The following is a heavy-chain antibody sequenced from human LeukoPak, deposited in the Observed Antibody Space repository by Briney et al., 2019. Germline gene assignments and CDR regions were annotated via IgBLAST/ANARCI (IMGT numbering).Heavy chain of an antibody. V-gene: IGHV3-30-3*01. J-gene: IGHJ4*02. CDR1: GFTFSGYA. CDR3: ARADDYYDTSGYPY. CDR2: ISYDGSNK. Sequence: GGSLRLSCAASGFTFSGYAMHWVRQAPGKGLEWVAVISYDGSNKHYAESVKGRLTISRDNSKNTLYLQMNSLRGEDTAVYYCARADDYYDTSGYPYWGQGTLVTVSS. D-gene: IGHD3-22*01.